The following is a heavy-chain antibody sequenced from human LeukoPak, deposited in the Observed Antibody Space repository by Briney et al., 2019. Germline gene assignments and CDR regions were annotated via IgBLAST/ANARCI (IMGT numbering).Heavy chain of an antibody. CDR2: IYYSGST. Sequence: PSETLSLTCTVSGGSISSCYWSWIRQPPGKGLEWIGYIYYSGSTNYNPSLKSRVTISVDTSKNQFSLKLSSVTAADTAVYYCARAGEYYYDSSGTNWFDPWGQGTLVTVSS. CDR3: ARAGEYYYDSSGTNWFDP. CDR1: GGSISSCY. J-gene: IGHJ5*02. D-gene: IGHD3-22*01. V-gene: IGHV4-59*01.